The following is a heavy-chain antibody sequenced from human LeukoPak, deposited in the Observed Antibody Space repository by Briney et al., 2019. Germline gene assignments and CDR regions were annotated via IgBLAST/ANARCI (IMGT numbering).Heavy chain of an antibody. CDR1: GFTVSSNY. D-gene: IGHD3-3*01. Sequence: PGGSLRLSCAASGFTVSSNYMSWVRQAPGKGLEWVSVIYSGGSTYYADSVKGRFTISRDNSKNTLYLQMNSLRAEDTAVYYCARKRFRDDFWSGYHGGAFDIWGQGTMVTVSS. CDR2: IYSGGST. CDR3: ARKRFRDDFWSGYHGGAFDI. V-gene: IGHV3-53*01. J-gene: IGHJ3*02.